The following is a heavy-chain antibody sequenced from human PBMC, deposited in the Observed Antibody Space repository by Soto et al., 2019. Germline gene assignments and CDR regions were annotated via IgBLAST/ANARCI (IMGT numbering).Heavy chain of an antibody. D-gene: IGHD2-15*01. J-gene: IGHJ3*02. Sequence: QVQLQQWGAGLLKPSETLSLTCAVYGGSFSGYYWSWIRQPPGKGLEWIGEINHSGSTNYNPSLKSRAXXSXDXXKNQFSLKRSSVTAADTAVYYCARALLVSADAFDIWGQGTMVTVSS. CDR3: ARALLVSADAFDI. CDR1: GGSFSGYY. CDR2: INHSGST. V-gene: IGHV4-34*01.